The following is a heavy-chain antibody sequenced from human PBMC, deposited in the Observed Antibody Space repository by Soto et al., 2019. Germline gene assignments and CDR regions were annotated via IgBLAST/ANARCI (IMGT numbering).Heavy chain of an antibody. J-gene: IGHJ3*02. CDR2: ISYDGSNK. CDR1: GFTFSSYG. Sequence: GGSLRLSCAASGFTFSSYGMHWVRQAPGKGLEWVAVISYDGSNKYYADSVKGRFTISRDNSKNTLYLQMNSLRAEDTAVYYCATSIASVPIAVAPGLVRGYAFDIWGQGTMVTVSS. V-gene: IGHV3-30*03. CDR3: ATSIASVPIAVAPGLVRGYAFDI. D-gene: IGHD6-19*01.